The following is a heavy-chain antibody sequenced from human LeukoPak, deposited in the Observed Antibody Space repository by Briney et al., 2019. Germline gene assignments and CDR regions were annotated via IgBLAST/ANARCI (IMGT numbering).Heavy chain of an antibody. D-gene: IGHD3-3*01. CDR3: ARDNYDFWSGKENYFDY. J-gene: IGHJ4*02. V-gene: IGHV4-38-2*02. CDR1: GYSISSGYY. Sequence: SQTLSLTCTVSGYSISSGYYWGWIRQPPGKGLEWIGSIYHSGSTYYNPSLKSRVTISVDTSKNQFSLKLSSVTAADTAVYYCARDNYDFWSGKENYFDYWSQGTLVTVSS. CDR2: IYHSGST.